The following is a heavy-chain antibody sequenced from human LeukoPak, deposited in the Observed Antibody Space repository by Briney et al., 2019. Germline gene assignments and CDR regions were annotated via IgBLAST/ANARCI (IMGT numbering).Heavy chain of an antibody. J-gene: IGHJ4*02. Sequence: ASVKVSYTASGYTFTDYHIHWVRQAPGQGLEWMGCISPDGCGARDVPKFQGMVTMTRDTSITTAYMELSSLRADDTAVYCCARDTSGSSSFDNWGQGTLVTVSS. CDR2: ISPDGCGA. CDR3: ARDTSGSSSFDN. V-gene: IGHV1-2*02. CDR1: GYTFTDYH. D-gene: IGHD2-15*01.